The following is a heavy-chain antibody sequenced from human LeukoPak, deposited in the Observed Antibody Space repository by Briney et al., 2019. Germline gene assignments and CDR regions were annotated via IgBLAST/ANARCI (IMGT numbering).Heavy chain of an antibody. J-gene: IGHJ4*02. D-gene: IGHD3-10*01. V-gene: IGHV3-30-3*02. Sequence: GGSLRLSCAASGFTFSSYAMHWVRQAPGKGLEWVAVISYDGSNKYYADSVKGRFTISRDNSKNTLYLQMNSLRAEDTAVYYCAKPWGVISRYYFDYWGQGTLVTVSS. CDR1: GFTFSSYA. CDR2: ISYDGSNK. CDR3: AKPWGVISRYYFDY.